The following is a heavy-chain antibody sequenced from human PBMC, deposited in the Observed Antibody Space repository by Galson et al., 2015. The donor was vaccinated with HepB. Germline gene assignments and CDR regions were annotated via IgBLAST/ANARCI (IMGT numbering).Heavy chain of an antibody. CDR3: ARDLIIYYDSSGYSPIGY. V-gene: IGHV1-46*01. D-gene: IGHD3-22*01. CDR1: GYTFTSYY. J-gene: IGHJ4*02. CDR2: INPSGGST. Sequence: SVKVSCKASGYTFTSYYMHWVRQAPGQGLEWMGIINPSGGSTSYAQKFQGRVTMTRDTSTSTVYMELSSLRSEDTAVYYCARDLIIYYDSSGYSPIGYWGQGTLVTVSS.